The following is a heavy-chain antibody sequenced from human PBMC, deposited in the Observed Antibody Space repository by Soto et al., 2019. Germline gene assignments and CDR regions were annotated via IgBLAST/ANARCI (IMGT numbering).Heavy chain of an antibody. CDR1: GFTFSSYA. J-gene: IGHJ3*02. CDR2: ISGSGGGT. V-gene: IGHV3-23*01. CDR3: AKKTDSSSPWGALDI. Sequence: EVQLLESGGGLVQPGGSLRLSCAVSGFTFSSYAMTWVRQAPAQGLEWVSGISGSGGGTFYADPVKGRFTNSRDSSKNTLYLQMDSLRAEDTAVYYCAKKTDSSSPWGALDIWGQGTMVSVSS. D-gene: IGHD6-6*01.